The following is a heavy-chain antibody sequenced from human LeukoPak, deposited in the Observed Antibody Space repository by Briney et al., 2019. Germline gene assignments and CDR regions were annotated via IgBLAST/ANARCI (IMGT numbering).Heavy chain of an antibody. CDR2: IYYSGNS. V-gene: IGHV4-30-4*01. CDR1: GSSISSGDYY. Sequence: PSETLSLTCTVSGSSISSGDYYWGWIRQPPGKGLEWIGYIYYSGNSYYNPSLKSRVSVSVDTSKNQFSLKLSSVTAADTAVYFCARGTAGLNDWFDPWGQGNLVTVSS. D-gene: IGHD6-13*01. J-gene: IGHJ5*02. CDR3: ARGTAGLNDWFDP.